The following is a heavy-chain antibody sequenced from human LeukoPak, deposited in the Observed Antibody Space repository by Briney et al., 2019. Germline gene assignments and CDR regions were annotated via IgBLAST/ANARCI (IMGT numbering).Heavy chain of an antibody. J-gene: IGHJ4*02. Sequence: GRSLRLSCAASGFTFSSYAMHWVRQAPGKGLEWVAVISYDGSDKYYADSVKGRFTISRDNSKNTLYLQMNSLRAEDTAVYYCARTRAMVNFDYWGQGTLVTVSS. V-gene: IGHV3-30*01. D-gene: IGHD5-18*01. CDR2: ISYDGSDK. CDR1: GFTFSSYA. CDR3: ARTRAMVNFDY.